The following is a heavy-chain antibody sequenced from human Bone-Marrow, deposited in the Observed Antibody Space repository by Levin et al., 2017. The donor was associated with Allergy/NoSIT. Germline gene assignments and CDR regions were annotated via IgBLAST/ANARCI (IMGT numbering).Heavy chain of an antibody. CDR3: ARDFGGLTYYFDY. D-gene: IGHD4-23*01. Sequence: GESLKISCAASGFTFSSYGMHWVRQAPGKGLEWVAVIWYDGSNKYYADSVKGRFTISRDNSKNTLYLQMNSLRAEDTAVYYCARDFGGLTYYFDYWGQGTLVTVSS. CDR2: IWYDGSNK. CDR1: GFTFSSYG. J-gene: IGHJ4*02. V-gene: IGHV3-33*01.